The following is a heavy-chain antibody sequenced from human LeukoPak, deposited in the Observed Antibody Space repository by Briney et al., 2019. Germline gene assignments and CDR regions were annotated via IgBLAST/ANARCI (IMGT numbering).Heavy chain of an antibody. J-gene: IGHJ5*02. V-gene: IGHV3-30*03. CDR3: ATIAAEGWFDP. CDR1: GFTFSSYG. Sequence: PGGSLRLSCAASGFTFSSYGMHWVRRAPGKGLEWVAVISYDGSNKYYADPVKGRFTISRDKSKNTLYLQMNSLRAEDTAVYYCATIAAEGWFDPWGQGTLVTVSS. D-gene: IGHD6-13*01. CDR2: ISYDGSNK.